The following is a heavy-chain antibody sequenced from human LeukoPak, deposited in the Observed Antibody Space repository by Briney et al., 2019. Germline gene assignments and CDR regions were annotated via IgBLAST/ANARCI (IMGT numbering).Heavy chain of an antibody. J-gene: IGHJ5*02. CDR3: AKDRTPYSSSWYGLNWFDP. D-gene: IGHD6-13*01. CDR2: INPDGSVL. V-gene: IGHV3-7*01. Sequence: GGSLRLSCEASGFIFSTSWMYWVRQAPGKGLEWVADINPDGSVLYYVDSVKGRFTISRDNARNTLYLQMNSLRDEDTAVYYCAKDRTPYSSSWYGLNWFDPWGQGTLVTVSS. CDR1: GFIFSTSW.